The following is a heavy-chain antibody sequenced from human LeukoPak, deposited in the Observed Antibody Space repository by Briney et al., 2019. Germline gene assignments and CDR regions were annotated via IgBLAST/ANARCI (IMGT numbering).Heavy chain of an antibody. CDR1: GFTVSSNY. V-gene: IGHV3-53*01. CDR2: IYSGGSA. D-gene: IGHD4-11*01. J-gene: IGHJ4*02. CDR3: ARGKDSNYGLDY. Sequence: PGGSLRLSCAASGFTVSSNYMSWVRQAPGKGLEWVSVIYSGGSAYYADSVKGRFTISRDNSKNTLYLQMNSLRAEDTAVYYCARGKDSNYGLDYWGQGTLVTVSS.